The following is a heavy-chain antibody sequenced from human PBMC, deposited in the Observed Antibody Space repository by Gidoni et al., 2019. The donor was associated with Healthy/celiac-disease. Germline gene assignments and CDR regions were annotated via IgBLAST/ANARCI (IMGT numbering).Heavy chain of an antibody. CDR2: INSDGSST. CDR1: GFTFSSYW. J-gene: IGHJ2*01. D-gene: IGHD6-19*01. CDR3: ATASSGWYPEGYFDL. V-gene: IGHV3-74*01. Sequence: EVQLVESGGGLVQPGGSLRLPCAASGFTFSSYWMHWVRQAPGKGLVWVSRINSDGSSTSYADSVKGRFTISRDNAKNTLYLQMNSLRAEDTAVYYCATASSGWYPEGYFDLWGRGTLVTVSS.